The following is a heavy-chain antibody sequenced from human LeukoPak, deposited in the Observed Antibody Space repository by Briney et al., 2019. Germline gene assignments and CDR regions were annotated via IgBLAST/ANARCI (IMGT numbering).Heavy chain of an antibody. Sequence: GGSLRLSCAASGFTFSSYGMHWVRQAPGKGLEWVAVISYDGSNKYYADSVKGRFTISRDNSKNTLYLQMNSLRAEDTAVYYCAKDLYGDRVYWGQGTLVTVSS. CDR3: AKDLYGDRVY. J-gene: IGHJ4*02. CDR2: ISYDGSNK. V-gene: IGHV3-30*18. D-gene: IGHD4-17*01. CDR1: GFTFSSYG.